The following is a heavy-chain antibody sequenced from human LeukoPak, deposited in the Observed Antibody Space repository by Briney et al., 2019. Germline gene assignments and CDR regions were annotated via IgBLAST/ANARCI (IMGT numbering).Heavy chain of an antibody. Sequence: GGSLRLSCAASGFTFSSYAMSWVRQAPGKGLEWVSAISGSGGSTYYADSVKGRFTISRDNSKKTLYLQMNSLRAEDTAVYYCAKWFGEFDAFDIWGQGTMVTVSS. CDR2: ISGSGGST. CDR1: GFTFSSYA. J-gene: IGHJ3*02. CDR3: AKWFGEFDAFDI. D-gene: IGHD3-10*01. V-gene: IGHV3-23*01.